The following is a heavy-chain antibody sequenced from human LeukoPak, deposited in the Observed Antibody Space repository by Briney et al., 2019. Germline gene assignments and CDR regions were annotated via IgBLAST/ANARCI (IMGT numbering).Heavy chain of an antibody. D-gene: IGHD5-12*01. V-gene: IGHV3-7*01. CDR1: GFTFTNYW. CDR3: ARDWNGRGYDTWL. J-gene: IGHJ4*02. Sequence: GGSLRLSCVASGFTFTNYWMSWVRQAPGKGLEWVGNIKQDGGEQNYVDSVKGRFTIFRDNAENSVYLQMNILRAEDTAVYYCARDWNGRGYDTWLWGQGTQVTVSS. CDR2: IKQDGGEQ.